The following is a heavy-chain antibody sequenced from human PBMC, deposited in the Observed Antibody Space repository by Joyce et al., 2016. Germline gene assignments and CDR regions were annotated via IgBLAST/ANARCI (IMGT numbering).Heavy chain of an antibody. D-gene: IGHD6-6*01. CDR2: INTDGSRT. V-gene: IGHV3-74*01. Sequence: EVQLVESGGGLVQPGGSLRLSCAASGFSFSGYWIHWVRQAPGKGLVWVSRINTDGSRTRFAESVKGRFTISRDNAKNTLYLQMNSLRAEDTAVYYCVRGISARPGGPNWFDPWGQGTLVTVSS. J-gene: IGHJ5*02. CDR3: VRGISARPGGPNWFDP. CDR1: GFSFSGYW.